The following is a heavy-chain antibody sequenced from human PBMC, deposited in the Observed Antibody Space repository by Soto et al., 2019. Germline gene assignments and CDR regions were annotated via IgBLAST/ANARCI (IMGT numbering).Heavy chain of an antibody. D-gene: IGHD2-2*01. CDR3: ARDPPIVVPAAMHFGDYYYSDMDA. Sequence: ASVKVSCKASGYTFTSYGISWVRQAPGQGLEWMGWISAYNGNTNYAQKLQGRVTMTTDTSTSTAYMELRSLRSDDTAVYYCARDPPIVVPAAMHFGDYYYSDMDAWGKGTTLTVSS. CDR1: GYTFTSYG. V-gene: IGHV1-18*01. J-gene: IGHJ6*03. CDR2: ISAYNGNT.